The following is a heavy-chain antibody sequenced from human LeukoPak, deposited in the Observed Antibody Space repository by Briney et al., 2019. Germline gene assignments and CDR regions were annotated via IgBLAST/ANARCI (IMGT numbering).Heavy chain of an antibody. V-gene: IGHV4-4*07. J-gene: IGHJ4*02. D-gene: IGHD5-24*01. CDR2: IFASGST. CDR3: ARGSREMATIFDY. CDR1: RGSISSYY. Sequence: PSETLSLTCTVSRGSISSYYWSWIRQPAGKGLEWIGHIFASGSTNYNPSLRSRLTMSVDTSKNQFSLKLTSVTAADTAVYYCARGSREMATIFDYWGQGTLVTVSS.